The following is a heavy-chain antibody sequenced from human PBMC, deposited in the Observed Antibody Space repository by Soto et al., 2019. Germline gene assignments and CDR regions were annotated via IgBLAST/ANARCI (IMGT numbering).Heavy chain of an antibody. D-gene: IGHD3-9*01. CDR1: GGTFSSYA. CDR3: ARGDYDILTGYSYFDY. CDR2: IIPIFGTA. J-gene: IGHJ4*02. V-gene: IGHV1-69*01. Sequence: QVQLVQSGAEVKKPGSSVKVSCKASGGTFSSYAISWVRQAPGQGLEWMGGIIPIFGTANYAQKFQGRVTISADESASRAYMGLSCLRSEDTAVYYCARGDYDILTGYSYFDYWGQGTLVTVSS.